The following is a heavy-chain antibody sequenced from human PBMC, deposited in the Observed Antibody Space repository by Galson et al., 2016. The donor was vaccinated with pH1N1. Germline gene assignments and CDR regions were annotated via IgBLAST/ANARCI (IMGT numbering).Heavy chain of an antibody. CDR3: ARDRSGYDWGYFDS. Sequence: LSLTCNVSGFSISSGYFWGWIRQPPGKGLEYIGSVYSSGKTYYTPSLESRVTISVDTSKNQFSLKLSSVTASDTAVYYCARDRSGYDWGYFDSWGQGSLVTVSS. CDR2: VYSSGKT. J-gene: IGHJ4*02. D-gene: IGHD5-12*01. CDR1: GFSISSGYF. V-gene: IGHV4-38-2*02.